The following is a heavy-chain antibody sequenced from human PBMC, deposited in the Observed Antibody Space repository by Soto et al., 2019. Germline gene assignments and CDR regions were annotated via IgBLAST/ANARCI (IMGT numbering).Heavy chain of an antibody. CDR1: GGTFSSYT. J-gene: IGHJ4*02. Sequence: QVQLVQSGAEVKKPGSSVKVSCKASGGTFSSYTISWVRQAPGQGLEWMGRIIPILGIANYAKKFQGRVTITADKSTSKAYMELSSLRSEDTAVYYCARETAISNFDFDYWGKGTLVTVSS. D-gene: IGHD2-21*02. V-gene: IGHV1-69*08. CDR3: ARETAISNFDFDY. CDR2: IIPILGIA.